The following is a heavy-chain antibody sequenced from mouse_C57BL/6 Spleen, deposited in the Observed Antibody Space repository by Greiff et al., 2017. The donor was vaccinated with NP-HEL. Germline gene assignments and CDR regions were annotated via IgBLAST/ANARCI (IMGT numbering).Heavy chain of an antibody. Sequence: EVHLVESGEGLVKPGGSLKLSCAASGFTFSSYAMSWVRQTPEKRLEWVAYISSGGDYIYYADTVKGRFTISRDNARNTLYLQMSSLKSEDTAMYYCTRSTMVTTYFDYWGQGTTLTVSS. CDR3: TRSTMVTTYFDY. V-gene: IGHV5-9-1*02. D-gene: IGHD2-2*01. J-gene: IGHJ2*01. CDR2: ISSGGDYI. CDR1: GFTFSSYA.